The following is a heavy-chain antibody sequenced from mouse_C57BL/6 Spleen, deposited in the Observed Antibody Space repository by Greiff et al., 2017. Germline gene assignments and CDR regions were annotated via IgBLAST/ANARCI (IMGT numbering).Heavy chain of an antibody. D-gene: IGHD2-4*01. Sequence: VQLQQSGAELAKPGASVKLSCKASGYTFTSYWMHWVKQRPGQGLEWIGYINPSSGYTKYNQKFKDKATLTADKSSSTAYMQLSSLTSEDSAVYYCGGRGCYDYDGGGFDYGGQGTTLTVSS. V-gene: IGHV1-7*01. CDR1: GYTFTSYW. CDR2: INPSSGYT. J-gene: IGHJ2*01. CDR3: GGRGCYDYDGGGFDY.